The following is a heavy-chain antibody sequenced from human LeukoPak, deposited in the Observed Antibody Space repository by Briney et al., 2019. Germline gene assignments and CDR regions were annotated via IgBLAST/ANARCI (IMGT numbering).Heavy chain of an antibody. Sequence: SETLSLTCAVYGGSFSGYYLSWIRQPPGKGLEWIGEINHSGSTNYNPSLKSRVTISVDTSKNQFSLKLSSVTAADTAVYYCARRHYYGSGSYYRSVFNWFDPWGQGTLVTVSS. D-gene: IGHD3-10*01. V-gene: IGHV4-34*01. CDR2: INHSGST. J-gene: IGHJ5*02. CDR1: GGSFSGYY. CDR3: ARRHYYGSGSYYRSVFNWFDP.